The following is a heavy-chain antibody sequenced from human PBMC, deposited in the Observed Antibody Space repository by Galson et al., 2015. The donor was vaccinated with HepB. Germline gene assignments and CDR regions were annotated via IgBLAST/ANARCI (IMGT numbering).Heavy chain of an antibody. Sequence: SLRLSCAASGFTFSSYAMHWVRQAPGKGLEWVAVISYDGSNKYYADSVKGRFTISRDNSKNTLYLQMNSLRAEDTAVYYCARDPKHLHYDHQGYFDYWGQGTLVTVSS. CDR1: GFTFSSYA. V-gene: IGHV3-30*04. D-gene: IGHD4-17*01. CDR2: ISYDGSNK. CDR3: ARDPKHLHYDHQGYFDY. J-gene: IGHJ4*02.